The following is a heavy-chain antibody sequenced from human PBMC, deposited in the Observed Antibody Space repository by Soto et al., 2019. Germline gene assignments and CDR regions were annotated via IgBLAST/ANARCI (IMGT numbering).Heavy chain of an antibody. Sequence: QVQLVQSGAEVKKPGSSVKVSCKASGGTFGNLAITWVRQAPGQGLEWMGGFIPIIGGGINAQKFQGRVTITSDESTSTAYMELSSLKSEDTAMYFCARRSVSHSNAFDFWGQGTMVTVSS. CDR3: ARRSVSHSNAFDF. D-gene: IGHD2-15*01. CDR2: FIPIIGGG. CDR1: GGTFGNLA. J-gene: IGHJ3*01. V-gene: IGHV1-69*01.